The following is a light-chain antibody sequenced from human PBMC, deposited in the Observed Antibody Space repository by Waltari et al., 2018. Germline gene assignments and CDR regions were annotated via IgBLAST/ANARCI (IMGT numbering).Light chain of an antibody. CDR2: SAS. CDR1: QGISSW. J-gene: IGKJ1*01. V-gene: IGKV1-12*01. CDR3: QQANSFPWT. Sequence: IQMTQSPCSVFASVGDRVTITCRASQGISSWLARYEQKPGKAPKLLIYSASSLQSGVPSRFSGSGSGTDFTRTISSLQPEDFATYYCQQANSFPWTFGQGTKVEIK.